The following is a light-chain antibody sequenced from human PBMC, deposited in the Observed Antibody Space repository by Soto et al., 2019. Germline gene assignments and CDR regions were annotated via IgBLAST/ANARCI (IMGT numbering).Light chain of an antibody. J-gene: IGKJ2*01. V-gene: IGKV3-20*01. CDR3: PQYDPSLRT. CDR2: GTS. Sequence: EIVLTQSPGTLSFSPGERATLSCRASQDVSSSYLAWYQQKLGQAPRLLMYGTSNRATGIPDRFSGSGSGKDFTLTISRLEAEDFAVYYSPQYDPSLRTSGQGNKVDIX. CDR1: QDVSSSY.